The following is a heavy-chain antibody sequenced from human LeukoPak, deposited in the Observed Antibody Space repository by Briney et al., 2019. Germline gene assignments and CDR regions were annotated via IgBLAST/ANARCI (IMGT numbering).Heavy chain of an antibody. CDR3: ARGLRYYYDSSGYIDY. V-gene: IGHV4-34*01. Sequence: PSETLSLTCAVYGGSFSGYYWSWIRQPPGKGLEWIGEINHSGSTNYNPSLKSRVTISVDTSKNQFSLKLSSVTAADTAVYYCARGLRYYYDSSGYIDYWGQGTLVTVSS. CDR1: GGSFSGYY. CDR2: INHSGST. D-gene: IGHD3-22*01. J-gene: IGHJ4*02.